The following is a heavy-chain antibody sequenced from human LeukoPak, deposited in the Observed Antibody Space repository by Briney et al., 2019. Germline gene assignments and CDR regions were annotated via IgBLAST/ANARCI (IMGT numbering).Heavy chain of an antibody. CDR1: GYTFTSYG. CDR2: ISAYNGNT. V-gene: IGHV1-18*01. CDR3: ARLSKGMVRGVMRYYYYGMDV. D-gene: IGHD3-10*01. Sequence: GASVKVSCKASGYTFTSYGISWVRQAPGQGLEWMGWISAYNGNTNYAQKLQGRVTMTTDTSTSTAYMELRSLRSDDTAVYYCARLSKGMVRGVMRYYYYGMDVWGQGTTVTVSS. J-gene: IGHJ6*02.